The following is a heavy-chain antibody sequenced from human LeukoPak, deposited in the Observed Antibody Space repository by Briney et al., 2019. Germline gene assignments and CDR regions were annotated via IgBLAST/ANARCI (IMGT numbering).Heavy chain of an antibody. Sequence: SLRLSCAASGFTFSSYAMHWVRQAPGKGLEWVAVISYDGSNKYYADSVKGRFTISRDNSKNTLYLQMNSLRAEDTAVYYCAREGEVSTGDAFDIWGQGTMVTVSS. CDR3: AREGEVSTGDAFDI. CDR1: GFTFSSYA. CDR2: ISYDGSNK. J-gene: IGHJ3*02. D-gene: IGHD3-16*02. V-gene: IGHV3-30-3*01.